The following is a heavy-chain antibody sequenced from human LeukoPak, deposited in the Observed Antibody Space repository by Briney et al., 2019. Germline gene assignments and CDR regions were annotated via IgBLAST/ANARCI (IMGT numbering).Heavy chain of an antibody. Sequence: SETLSLTCTVSGGSISSSSYYWGWIRQPPGKGLEWIGSIYYSGSTYYNPSLKSRVTISVDTSKNQFSLKLSSVTAADTAVYYCARVRGWGSSPPLAWFAPGGQGTLVTVSS. CDR1: GGSISSSSYY. D-gene: IGHD3-10*01. J-gene: IGHJ5*02. V-gene: IGHV4-39*01. CDR3: ARVRGWGSSPPLAWFAP. CDR2: IYYSGST.